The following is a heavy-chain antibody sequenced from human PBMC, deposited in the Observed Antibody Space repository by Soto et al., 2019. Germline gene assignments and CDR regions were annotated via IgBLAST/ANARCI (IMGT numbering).Heavy chain of an antibody. CDR2: ISSYNGDT. CDR3: ARRGVAPYYYYGMDV. V-gene: IGHV1-18*01. D-gene: IGHD5-12*01. Sequence: QVQLVQSGAEVKKPGASVKVSCKASGYTFTRSGISWVRQAPGQGPEWMGWISSYNGDTNYAQTFQGRVTMTTDTSTSTADKELRSLRSDDATVDYCARRGVAPYYYYGMDVWGQGTPVTVSS. CDR1: GYTFTRSG. J-gene: IGHJ6*02.